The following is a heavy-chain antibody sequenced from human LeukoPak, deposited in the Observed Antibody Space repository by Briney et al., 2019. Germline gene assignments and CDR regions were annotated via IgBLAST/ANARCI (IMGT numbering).Heavy chain of an antibody. CDR2: ICGSGYTI. V-gene: IGHV3-11*01. CDR3: ARDLVRHYYGSGSYDY. Sequence: GGSLRLSCAASGFTYSDYSLSWIRQAPGKGLEWLSYICGSGYTIYYAESVRGRFTISRDNAKNSLYLQMNSLRAEDTAVYYCARDLVRHYYGSGSYDYWGQGTLVTVSS. J-gene: IGHJ4*02. D-gene: IGHD3-10*01. CDR1: GFTYSDYS.